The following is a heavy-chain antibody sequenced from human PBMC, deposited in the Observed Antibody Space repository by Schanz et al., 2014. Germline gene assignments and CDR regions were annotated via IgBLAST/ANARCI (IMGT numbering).Heavy chain of an antibody. J-gene: IGHJ6*02. CDR3: AKNWKDDQKVVRPGWSDGMDV. V-gene: IGHV3-30*18. CDR1: GFTFSSYG. D-gene: IGHD3-3*01. Sequence: QVQLVESGGGVVQPGRSLRLSCAVSGFTFSSYGMHWVRQAPGKGLEWVALISYDGSNKHYADSVKGRFTISRDNSKKTLYVQMNSLRAEDTAIYYCAKNWKDDQKVVRPGWSDGMDVWGQGTTVTVSS. CDR2: ISYDGSNK.